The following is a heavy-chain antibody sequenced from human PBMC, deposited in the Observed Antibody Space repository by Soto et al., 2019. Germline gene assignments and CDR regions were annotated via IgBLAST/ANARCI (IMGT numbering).Heavy chain of an antibody. D-gene: IGHD6-6*01. Sequence: SETLSLTCTVSGGSISSGDYYWSWIRQPPGKGLEWIGYIYYSGSTYYNPSLKSRVTISVDTSKNQFSLKLSSVTAADTAVYYCARVYKLGGIAARGHPDYWGQGTLVTV. CDR2: IYYSGST. CDR1: GGSISSGDYY. J-gene: IGHJ4*02. CDR3: ARVYKLGGIAARGHPDY. V-gene: IGHV4-30-4*01.